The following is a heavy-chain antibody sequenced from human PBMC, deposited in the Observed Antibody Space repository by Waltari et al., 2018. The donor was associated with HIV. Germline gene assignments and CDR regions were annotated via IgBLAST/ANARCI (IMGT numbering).Heavy chain of an antibody. CDR2: MNPHSGNT. CDR3: ARGIPAGRYETLTGQDY. V-gene: IGHV1-8*01. D-gene: IGHD3-9*01. J-gene: IGHJ4*02. Sequence: QVQLVQSGAEVKTPGASVKVSCKASGYTFTSYDINWVRQATGQGLEWMGWMNPHSGNTGYAQKFQGRVTMTRNASITTAYMELSSLRSEDTAVYCCARGIPAGRYETLTGQDYWGQGTLVTVSS. CDR1: GYTFTSYD.